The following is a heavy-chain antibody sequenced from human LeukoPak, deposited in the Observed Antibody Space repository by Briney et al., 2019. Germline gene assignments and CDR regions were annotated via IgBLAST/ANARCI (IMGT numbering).Heavy chain of an antibody. D-gene: IGHD6-13*01. CDR2: IRYDGSNK. CDR1: GFTFSSYG. CDR3: AKDDIAAAGTRPVGGSFDY. Sequence: GGSLRLSCAASGFTFSSYGMHWVRQAPGKGLEWVAFIRYDGSNKYYADSVKGRFTISRDNSKNTLYLQMNSLRAEDTAVYYCAKDDIAAAGTRPVGGSFDYWGQGTLVTVSS. J-gene: IGHJ4*02. V-gene: IGHV3-30*02.